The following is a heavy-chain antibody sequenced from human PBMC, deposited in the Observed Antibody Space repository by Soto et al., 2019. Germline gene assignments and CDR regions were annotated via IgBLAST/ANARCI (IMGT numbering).Heavy chain of an antibody. CDR3: ARDQGYCRGGSCYVAGY. Sequence: EVQLVESGGGLVQPGGSLRLSCAASGFTFSSYWMHWVRQAPGKGLVWVSRINSDGSSTTYADSVKGRFTISRDNAKNTLYLQLNSLRAEDTAVYYCARDQGYCRGGSCYVAGYWGQGTLVTVSS. J-gene: IGHJ4*02. D-gene: IGHD2-15*01. CDR1: GFTFSSYW. CDR2: INSDGSST. V-gene: IGHV3-74*01.